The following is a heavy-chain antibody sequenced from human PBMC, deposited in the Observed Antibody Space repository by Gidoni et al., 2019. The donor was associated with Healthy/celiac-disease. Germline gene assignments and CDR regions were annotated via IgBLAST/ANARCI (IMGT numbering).Heavy chain of an antibody. D-gene: IGHD3-10*01. J-gene: IGHJ5*02. V-gene: IGHV1-3*01. CDR1: GYTFTSYA. CDR2: IKAGNGNT. CDR3: ARDFSGVVPTSPQNWFDP. Sequence: QVQLVQSGAEVKKPGASVKVSCKASGYTFTSYAMHWVRQAPGQRLEWMGWIKAGNGNTKYSQKCQGRVTITRDTSASTAYMELSSLRSEDTAVYYCARDFSGVVPTSPQNWFDPWGQGTLVTVSS.